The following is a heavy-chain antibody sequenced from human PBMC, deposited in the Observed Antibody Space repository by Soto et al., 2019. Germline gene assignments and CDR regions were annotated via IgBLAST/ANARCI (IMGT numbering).Heavy chain of an antibody. D-gene: IGHD3-22*01. CDR2: INPSGGST. CDR1: GYTFTSYY. Sequence: GASVKVSCKASGYTFTSYYMHWVRQAPGQGLEWMGIINPSGGSTSYAQKFQGRVTMTRDTSTSTVYMELSSLRSEDTAVYYCARVPDYYDSSGYRYFDYWGQGTLVTVSS. V-gene: IGHV1-46*01. J-gene: IGHJ4*02. CDR3: ARVPDYYDSSGYRYFDY.